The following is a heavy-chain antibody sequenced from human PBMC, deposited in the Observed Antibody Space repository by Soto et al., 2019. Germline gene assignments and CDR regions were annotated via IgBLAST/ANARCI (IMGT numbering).Heavy chain of an antibody. J-gene: IGHJ6*02. V-gene: IGHV3-11*06. CDR2: ISSSSSYT. D-gene: IGHD6-13*01. Sequence: GGSLRLSCAASGFTFSDYYMSWIRQAPGKGLEWVSYISSSSSYTNYADSVKGRFTISRDNAKNSLYLQMNSLRAEDTAVYYCARSAAAGTFPADLLYYGMDVWGQGTTVTVSS. CDR1: GFTFSDYY. CDR3: ARSAAAGTFPADLLYYGMDV.